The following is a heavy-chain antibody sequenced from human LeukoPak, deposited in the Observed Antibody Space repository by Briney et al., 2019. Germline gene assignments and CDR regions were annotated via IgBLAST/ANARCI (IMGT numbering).Heavy chain of an antibody. Sequence: GGSLRLSCAASGFTFSSYAMHWVRQAPGKGLEYVSAISSNGGSTYYANSVKGRFTISRDNSKNTLYLQMGSLRAEDMAVYYCARAAGYCSSTSCKGFDYWGQGILVTVSS. V-gene: IGHV3-64*01. D-gene: IGHD2-2*01. CDR3: ARAAGYCSSTSCKGFDY. CDR1: GFTFSSYA. CDR2: ISSNGGST. J-gene: IGHJ4*02.